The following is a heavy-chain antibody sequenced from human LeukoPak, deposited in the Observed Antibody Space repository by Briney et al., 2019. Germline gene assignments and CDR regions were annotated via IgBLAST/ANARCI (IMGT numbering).Heavy chain of an antibody. J-gene: IGHJ5*02. CDR1: GDTFSNFV. V-gene: IGHV1-69*04. Sequence: SVKVSCKTSGDTFSNFVISWVRQAPGQGLEWMARIIPKFDLTKIAQKFEGRVTITADTSTSTVYLELSNVRSDDTAIYCCTRDQNVRGVAAGMEGWFDPWGQGTLVTVSS. CDR3: TRDQNVRGVAAGMEGWFDP. D-gene: IGHD1-1*01. CDR2: IIPKFDLT.